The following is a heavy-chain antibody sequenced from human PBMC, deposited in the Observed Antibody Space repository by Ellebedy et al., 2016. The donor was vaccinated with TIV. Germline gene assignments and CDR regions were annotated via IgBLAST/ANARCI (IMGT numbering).Heavy chain of an antibody. CDR3: AKKGSEGIGSGSFYYVDH. J-gene: IGHJ4*02. CDR2: ISGSASHS. Sequence: GGSLRLSXAASGFTFNRYAINWVRQAPGKGLEWVSVISGSASHSYYADSVKGRFTISRDNSKNTVYLQMSSLTAEDKAVYYCAKKGSEGIGSGSFYYVDHWGQGTLVTVSS. D-gene: IGHD3-10*01. V-gene: IGHV3-23*01. CDR1: GFTFNRYA.